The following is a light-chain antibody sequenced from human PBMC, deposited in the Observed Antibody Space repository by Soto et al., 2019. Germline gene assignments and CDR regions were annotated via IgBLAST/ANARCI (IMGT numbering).Light chain of an antibody. J-gene: IGKJ1*01. CDR3: QQYDNWPQT. CDR2: GAS. V-gene: IGKV3-15*01. CDR1: QYIGSA. Sequence: EVVLTQSPATLSVSPGDRATLSCRASQYIGSAVAWYQHKPGQAPRLLIYGASTRATGIPARFSGRGSGTEFTLTISSLQSVDFAVYYCQQYDNWPQTFGQGTKVDIK.